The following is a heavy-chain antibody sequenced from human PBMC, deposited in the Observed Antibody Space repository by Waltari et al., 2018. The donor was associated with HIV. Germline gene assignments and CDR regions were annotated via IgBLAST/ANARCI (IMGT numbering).Heavy chain of an antibody. CDR2: INAGNDNT. CDR3: ARWFSSSWYYYGMDV. V-gene: IGHV1-3*05. Sequence: QVQLVQPGAEEKKPGASVQVSCKASGYTLTSYDIHWVRQAPGQRLEWMGWINAGNDNTKYSQKFQGRVTITRDTSANTAYMELSSLRSEDTAVYYCARWFSSSWYYYGMDVWGQGTTVTVSS. J-gene: IGHJ6*02. D-gene: IGHD6-13*01. CDR1: GYTLTSYD.